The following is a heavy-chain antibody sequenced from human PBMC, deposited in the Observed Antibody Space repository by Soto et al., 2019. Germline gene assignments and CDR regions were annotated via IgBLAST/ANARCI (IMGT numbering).Heavy chain of an antibody. J-gene: IGHJ4*02. CDR1: GFSLSSPEVG. CDR3: AHGSGWLSDY. CDR2: IYWDDDK. D-gene: IGHD6-19*01. Sequence: QITLKESSPTLVKPTQTLTLTWTFSGFSLSSPEVGVNWIQLPPGKALQWLALIYWDDDKQYSPSLRSRLTITKDTSKNQVVLTMTNMDPVDTATYYCAHGSGWLSDYWGQGTLVTVSS. V-gene: IGHV2-5*02.